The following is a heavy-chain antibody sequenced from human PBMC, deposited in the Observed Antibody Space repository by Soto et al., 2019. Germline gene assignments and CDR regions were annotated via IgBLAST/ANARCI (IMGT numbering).Heavy chain of an antibody. J-gene: IGHJ6*02. CDR2: ISGSGGST. Sequence: GGSLRLSCAASGFTFSSHAMSWVRQAPGKGLEWVSGISGSGGSTYYADSVKGRFTISRDNSKNTLYLQMNSLRAEDTAVYYCAKLNYDILTGYTDVWGQGTTVTVSS. V-gene: IGHV3-23*01. CDR1: GFTFSSHA. CDR3: AKLNYDILTGYTDV. D-gene: IGHD3-9*01.